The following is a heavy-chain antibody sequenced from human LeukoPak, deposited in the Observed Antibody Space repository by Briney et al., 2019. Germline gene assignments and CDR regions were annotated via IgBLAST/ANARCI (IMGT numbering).Heavy chain of an antibody. CDR3: ARGKIKRSLEWHHYFDY. V-gene: IGHV3-7*01. CDR1: GFTFSSYW. CDR2: IKQDGSEK. J-gene: IGHJ4*02. D-gene: IGHD3-3*01. Sequence: GGSLRLSCAASGFTFSSYWMSWVRQAPGKGLEWVANIKQDGSEKYYVDSVKGRFTISRDNAKNSLYLQMNSLRAEDTAVYYCARGKIKRSLEWHHYFDYWGQGTLVTVSS.